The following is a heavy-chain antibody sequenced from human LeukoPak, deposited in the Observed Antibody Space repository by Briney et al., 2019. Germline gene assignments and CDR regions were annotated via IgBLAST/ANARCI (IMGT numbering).Heavy chain of an antibody. V-gene: IGHV3-23*01. J-gene: IGHJ5*02. CDR2: ISGSGGST. Sequence: PGGSLRLSCAASGFTFSSYAMSWVRQAPGKGLEWVSAISGSGGSTYYADSVKGRFTISRDNSKNTLYLQMNSLRAEDTAVYYCAKDQGYGDPRPLNWFDPWGQGTLVTVSS. CDR1: GFTFSSYA. D-gene: IGHD4-17*01. CDR3: AKDQGYGDPRPLNWFDP.